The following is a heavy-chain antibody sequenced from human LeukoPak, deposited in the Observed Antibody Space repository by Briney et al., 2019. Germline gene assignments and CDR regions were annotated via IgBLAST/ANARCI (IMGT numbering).Heavy chain of an antibody. CDR2: IYSGGST. CDR3: AREWLFGELRFAFDI. CDR1: GFTVSSNY. Sequence: GSLRLSCAASGFTVSSNYMSWVRQAPGKGLEWVSVIYSGGSTYYADSVKGRFTISRDNSKNTLYLQMNSLRAEDTAVYYCAREWLFGELRFAFDIWGQGTMVTVSS. D-gene: IGHD3-10*01. V-gene: IGHV3-53*01. J-gene: IGHJ3*02.